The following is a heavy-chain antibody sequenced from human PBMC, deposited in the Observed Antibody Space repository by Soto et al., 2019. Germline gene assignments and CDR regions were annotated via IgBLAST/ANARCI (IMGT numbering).Heavy chain of an antibody. V-gene: IGHV4-31*03. Sequence: PSETLSLTCTVSGGSISSGGYYWSWIRQHPGKGLEWIGYIYYSGSTYYNPSLKSRVTISVDTSKNQFSLKLSSVTAADTAVYYCARGKGSTSDNWLDPWGQGTMVTVYS. CDR3: ARGKGSTSDNWLDP. CDR2: IYYSGST. J-gene: IGHJ5*02. CDR1: GGSISSGGYY. D-gene: IGHD2-2*01.